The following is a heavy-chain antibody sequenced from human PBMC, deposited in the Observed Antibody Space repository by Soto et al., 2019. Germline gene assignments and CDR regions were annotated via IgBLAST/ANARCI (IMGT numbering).Heavy chain of an antibody. V-gene: IGHV5-51*01. CDR1: GYNFNTYW. J-gene: IGHJ6*02. CDR3: ARHMEAHSHFYYGLDV. Sequence: PGESLKISCKGSGYNFNTYWTAWVRQMPGKGLEWMGFIYPGDSDTRYSPSFQGQVTISADKSINTAHLQWRTLKPSDTAIYYCARHMEAHSHFYYGLDVWGQGTTVTVSS. D-gene: IGHD3-10*01. CDR2: IYPGDSDT.